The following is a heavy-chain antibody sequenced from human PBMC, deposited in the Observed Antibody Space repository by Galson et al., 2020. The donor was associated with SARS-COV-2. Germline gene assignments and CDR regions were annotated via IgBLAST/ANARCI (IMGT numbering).Heavy chain of an antibody. V-gene: IGHV1-8*01. D-gene: IGHD3-22*01. CDR1: GYTFTSYD. CDR2: MNPNSGNT. Sequence: ASVKVSCKASGYTFTSYDINWVRQATGQGLEWMGWMNPNSGNTGYAQKFQGRVTMTRNTSISTAYMELSSLRSEDTAVYYCARTLTYYYDPPSWFDPWGQGTLVTVSS. CDR3: ARTLTYYYDPPSWFDP. J-gene: IGHJ5*02.